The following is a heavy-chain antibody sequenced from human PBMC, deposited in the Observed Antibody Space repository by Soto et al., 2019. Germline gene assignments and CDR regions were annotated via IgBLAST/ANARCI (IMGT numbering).Heavy chain of an antibody. CDR1: GGSISSYY. CDR2: IYYSGST. J-gene: IGHJ5*02. V-gene: IGHV4-59*01. Sequence: QVQLQESGPGLVKPSETLSLTCTVSGGSISSYYWSWIRQPPGKGLEWIGYIYYSGSTNYNPSLKSRVTISVDTSKNQFSLKLSSVTAADTAVYYCARGAPTYSSSSVGEPWGQGTLVTVSS. D-gene: IGHD6-6*01. CDR3: ARGAPTYSSSSVGEP.